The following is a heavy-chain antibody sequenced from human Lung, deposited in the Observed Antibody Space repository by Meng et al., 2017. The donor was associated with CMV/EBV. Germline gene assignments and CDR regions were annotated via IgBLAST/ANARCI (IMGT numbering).Heavy chain of an antibody. CDR1: GFTVSSNY. V-gene: IGHV3-66*01. D-gene: IGHD6-13*01. CDR3: AKVGMAAAGNPPDY. CDR2: IYSGGST. J-gene: IGHJ4*02. Sequence: GGSLRLSXAASGFTVSSNYMSWVRQAPGKGLEWVSVIYSGGSTYYADSVKGRFTISRDNSKNTLYLQMNSLRAEDTAMYYCAKVGMAAAGNPPDYWGQGTLVTVSS.